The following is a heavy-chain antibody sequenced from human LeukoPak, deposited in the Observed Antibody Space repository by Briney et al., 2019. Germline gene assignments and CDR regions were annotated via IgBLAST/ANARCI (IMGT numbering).Heavy chain of an antibody. CDR3: AKSYYYGSGDYSLTAFDI. D-gene: IGHD3-10*01. J-gene: IGHJ3*02. CDR2: ISDSAGTT. V-gene: IGHV3-23*01. Sequence: GGSLRLSCTASGFTFSRYDMSWVRQPPGKGLEWVSGISDSAGTTYYADSVKGRFSISRDNSKNTLNLQMNSLRAEDTAVYYCAKSYYYGSGDYSLTAFDIWGQGTMVTVSS. CDR1: GFTFSRYD.